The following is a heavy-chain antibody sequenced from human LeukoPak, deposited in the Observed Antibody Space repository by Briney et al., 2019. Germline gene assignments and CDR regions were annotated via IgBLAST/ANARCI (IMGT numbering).Heavy chain of an antibody. D-gene: IGHD3-10*01. CDR3: ARPAGDGGDYLDY. J-gene: IGHJ4*02. CDR2: INHSGST. CDR1: GGSFSGYY. V-gene: IGHV4-34*01. Sequence: SETLSLTCAVYGGSFSGYYWSWIRQPPGKGLEWIGEINHSGSTNYNPSLKSRDTISVDTSKNQFSLKLSSVTAADTAVYYCARPAGDGGDYLDYWGQGTLVTVSS.